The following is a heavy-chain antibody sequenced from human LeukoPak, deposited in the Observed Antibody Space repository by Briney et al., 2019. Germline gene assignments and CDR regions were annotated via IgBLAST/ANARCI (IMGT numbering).Heavy chain of an antibody. CDR1: GFTVSTNY. Sequence: GGSLRLSCAASGFTVSTNYITWVRQAPGKGLEWVSVIYSGGATYYADSVKGRFTLSRDNSKNTLYLQMNSLRADGTAVYYCTRNWGSDNWFDPWGQGTLVTVSS. CDR2: IYSGGAT. V-gene: IGHV3-53*01. CDR3: TRNWGSDNWFDP. D-gene: IGHD7-27*01. J-gene: IGHJ5*02.